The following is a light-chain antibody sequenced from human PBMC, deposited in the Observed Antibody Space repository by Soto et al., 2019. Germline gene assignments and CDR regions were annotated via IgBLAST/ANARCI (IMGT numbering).Light chain of an antibody. CDR3: MQARQAPPT. J-gene: IGKJ4*01. V-gene: IGKV1-39*01. CDR2: AAS. CDR1: QSISSY. Sequence: DIQMTQSPSSLSASVGDRVTITCRASQSISSYLNWYQQKPGKAPKLLIYAASSLQSGVPSRFSGSGSGTDFTLKITRVEADDVGIYYCMQARQAPPTFGGGTRVEVK.